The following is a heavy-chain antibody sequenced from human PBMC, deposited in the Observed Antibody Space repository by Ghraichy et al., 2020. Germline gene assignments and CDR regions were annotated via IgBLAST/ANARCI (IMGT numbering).Heavy chain of an antibody. V-gene: IGHV4-31*03. Sequence: SETLSLTCTVSGGSISSGGYYWSWIRQHPGKGLEWIGYIYYSGSTYYNPSLKSRVTISVDTSKNQFSLKLSSVTAADTAVYYCASSKGEYSGSYPASYGMDVWGQGTTVTVSS. D-gene: IGHD1-26*01. CDR1: GGSISSGGYY. CDR3: ASSKGEYSGSYPASYGMDV. CDR2: IYYSGST. J-gene: IGHJ6*02.